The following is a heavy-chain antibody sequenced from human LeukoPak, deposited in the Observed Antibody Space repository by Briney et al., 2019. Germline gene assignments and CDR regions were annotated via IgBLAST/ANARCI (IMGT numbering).Heavy chain of an antibody. Sequence: GGSLRLSCAASGFTFSSYGMHWVRQAPGKGLEWVAVISYDGSNKYYADSVKGRFTISRDNSKNTLYLQMNSLRAEDTAVYYCAKAPSSPGFDYWGQGTLVTVSS. CDR1: GFTFSSYG. V-gene: IGHV3-30*18. CDR2: ISYDGSNK. CDR3: AKAPSSPGFDY. J-gene: IGHJ4*02.